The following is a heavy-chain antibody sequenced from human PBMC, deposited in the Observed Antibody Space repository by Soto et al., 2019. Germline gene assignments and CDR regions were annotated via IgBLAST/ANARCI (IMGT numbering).Heavy chain of an antibody. CDR1: GFTFSSYG. CDR3: ASRYIGVFEAAQDY. Sequence: GGSLLSCAASGFTFSSYGMHWVRQAPGKGLEWVAVIWYDGSNKYYADSVKGRFTISRDNSKNTLYLQMNSLRAEDTAVYYCASRYIGVFEAAQDYWGQGTLVTVSS. J-gene: IGHJ4*02. D-gene: IGHD6-6*01. CDR2: IWYDGSNK. V-gene: IGHV3-33*01.